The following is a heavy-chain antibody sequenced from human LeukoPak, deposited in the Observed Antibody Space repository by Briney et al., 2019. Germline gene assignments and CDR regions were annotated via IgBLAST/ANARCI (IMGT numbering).Heavy chain of an antibody. D-gene: IGHD4-17*01. Sequence: ASVKVSCKASGYTFTSYDINWVRQATGQGLEWMGWMNPNSGNTGYAQKFQGRVTVTRNTSISTAYMELSSLRSEDTAVYYCALSHYGDYYYYGMDVWGQGTTVTVSS. V-gene: IGHV1-8*01. J-gene: IGHJ6*02. CDR3: ALSHYGDYYYYGMDV. CDR2: MNPNSGNT. CDR1: GYTFTSYD.